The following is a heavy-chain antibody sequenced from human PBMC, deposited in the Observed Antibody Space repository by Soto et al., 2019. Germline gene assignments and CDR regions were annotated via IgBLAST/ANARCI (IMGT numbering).Heavy chain of an antibody. CDR2: ISAGGGNT. D-gene: IGHD2-2*01. CDR3: VKHSEYQLLSWFDP. V-gene: IGHV3-23*01. J-gene: IGHJ5*02. CDR1: GFSFSTYA. Sequence: EVQLLESGGGLVQPWGSLRLSCAASGFSFSTYAMSWVRQAPWKGLEWVSGISAGGGNTFYAVSLRGRFTISRDNSKNTLYLQINSLRAEDTSLYYCVKHSEYQLLSWFDPWGQGTLVTVSS.